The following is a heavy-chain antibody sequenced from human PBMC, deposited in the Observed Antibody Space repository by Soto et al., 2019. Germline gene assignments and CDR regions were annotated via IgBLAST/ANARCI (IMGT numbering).Heavy chain of an antibody. CDR3: ASIAAAGTGG. Sequence: QVHLQQWGAGLLKPSETLSLTCAVYGGSFSGYYWSWIRQPPGKGLEWIGEINHSGSTNYNPSLKSRVTISVDTSKNQFSLKLSSVTAADTAVYYCASIAAAGTGGWGQGTLVTVSS. D-gene: IGHD6-13*01. V-gene: IGHV4-34*01. J-gene: IGHJ4*02. CDR2: INHSGST. CDR1: GGSFSGYY.